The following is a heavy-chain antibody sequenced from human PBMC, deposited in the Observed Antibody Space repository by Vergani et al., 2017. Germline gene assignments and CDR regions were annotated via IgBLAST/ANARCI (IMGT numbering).Heavy chain of an antibody. CDR1: GFTFSHYS. CDR2: ITSTGATI. D-gene: IGHD2-15*01. Sequence: EVQMVESGGGLVKPGGSLRLSCVASGFTFSHYSMTWVRQSPGKGLEWVSSITSTGATINYADSVKGRFTISRDNAKKFLYLQMNNLRAEDTALYYCASRVSAGGGLDTWGQGTLVTVS. J-gene: IGHJ5*02. V-gene: IGHV3-21*01. CDR3: ASRVSAGGGLDT.